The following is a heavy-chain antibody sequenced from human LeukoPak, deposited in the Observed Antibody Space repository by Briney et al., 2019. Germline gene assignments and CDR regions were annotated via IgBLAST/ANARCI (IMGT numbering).Heavy chain of an antibody. D-gene: IGHD6-13*01. V-gene: IGHV3-21*04. CDR3: AISSSWDYYFDY. CDR2: ITSSSNYV. Sequence: GGSLRLSCAASGFTFNGYSMNWVRQAPGKGLEWVSSITSSSNYVYYVDSVKGRFTISRDNAKKSLYLQMNSLRAEDTAVYYCAISSSWDYYFDYWGQGTLVTVSS. J-gene: IGHJ4*02. CDR1: GFTFNGYS.